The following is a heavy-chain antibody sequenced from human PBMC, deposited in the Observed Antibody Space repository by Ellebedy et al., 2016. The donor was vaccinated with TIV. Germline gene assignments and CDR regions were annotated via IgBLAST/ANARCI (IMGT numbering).Heavy chain of an antibody. D-gene: IGHD4-17*01. CDR1: GFTFSSYA. Sequence: GESLKISXAASGFTFSSYAMSWVRQAPGKGLEWVSAISGSGGSTYYADSVKGRFTISRDNSKNTLYLQMNSLRAEDTAVYYCAKDETYGDPPFDYWGQGTLVTVSS. J-gene: IGHJ4*02. CDR3: AKDETYGDPPFDY. V-gene: IGHV3-23*01. CDR2: ISGSGGST.